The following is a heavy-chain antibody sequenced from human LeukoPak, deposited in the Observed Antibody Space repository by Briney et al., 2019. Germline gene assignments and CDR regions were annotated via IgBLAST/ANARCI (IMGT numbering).Heavy chain of an antibody. Sequence: SETLSLTCTVSGGSISGRSYYWGWIRQPPGKGLEWIGSIYYSGSTYYNPSLKSRVTISVDTSKNQFSLKLSSVTAADTAVYYCARLYSPTNWFDPWGQGTLVTVSS. V-gene: IGHV4-39*01. J-gene: IGHJ5*02. CDR2: IYYSGST. CDR1: GGSISGRSYY. D-gene: IGHD4-11*01. CDR3: ARLYSPTNWFDP.